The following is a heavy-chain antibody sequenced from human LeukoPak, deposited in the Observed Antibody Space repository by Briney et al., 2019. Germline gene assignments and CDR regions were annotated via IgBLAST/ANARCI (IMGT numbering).Heavy chain of an antibody. D-gene: IGHD4-17*01. CDR2: IYYSGST. V-gene: IGHV4-59*01. Sequence: KPSETLSLTCAVSGGSINSYYWYWIRQPPGKGLEWIGSIYYSGSTNYNPSLKSRVIMSVDTSKKYFSLKLSSVTGADTAVYYCASFDYGDFWYFDIWGRGALVTVSS. CDR1: GGSINSYY. J-gene: IGHJ2*01. CDR3: ASFDYGDFWYFDI.